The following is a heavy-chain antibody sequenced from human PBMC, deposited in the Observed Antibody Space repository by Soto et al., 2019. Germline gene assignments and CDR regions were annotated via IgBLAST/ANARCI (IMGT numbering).Heavy chain of an antibody. V-gene: IGHV3-23*01. D-gene: IGHD2-8*01. CDR1: GFTFSSYA. CDR3: AKDSPRMVYAKYYYGMDV. J-gene: IGHJ6*02. Sequence: PGGSLRLSCAASGFTFSSYAMSWVRQAPGKGLEWVSAISGSGGSTYYADSVKGRFTISRDNSKNTLYLQMNSLRAEDTAVYYCAKDSPRMVYAKYYYGMDVWGQGTTVTVSS. CDR2: ISGSGGST.